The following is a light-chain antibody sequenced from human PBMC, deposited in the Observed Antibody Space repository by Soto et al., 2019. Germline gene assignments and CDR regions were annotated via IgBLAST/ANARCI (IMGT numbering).Light chain of an antibody. V-gene: IGKV1-5*03. CDR2: TAS. CDR3: HQYNSYSRGT. J-gene: IGKJ1*01. CDR1: QNINNW. Sequence: DIQMTQSPSTLSASVGDRVTITCRASQNINNWLAWYQQKPGKVPKLLIYTASSLESGVPSRFSGSGSGTYFTLTISCLQPDDFATYYCHQYNSYSRGTFGQGPKVEIK.